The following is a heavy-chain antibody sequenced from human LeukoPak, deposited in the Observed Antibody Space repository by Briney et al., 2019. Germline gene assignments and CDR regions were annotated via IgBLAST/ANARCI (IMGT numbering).Heavy chain of an antibody. V-gene: IGHV3-74*01. CDR1: GFTFSIYW. Sequence: GGSLRLSCAASGFTFSIYWMHWVRQAPGKGLVWVSRISSEGSSTTYADSVKGRFTISRDNAKNSLYLQMNSLRAEDTAVYYCARDGGWIQLWGAFDIWGQGTMVTVSS. J-gene: IGHJ3*02. D-gene: IGHD5-18*01. CDR2: ISSEGSST. CDR3: ARDGGWIQLWGAFDI.